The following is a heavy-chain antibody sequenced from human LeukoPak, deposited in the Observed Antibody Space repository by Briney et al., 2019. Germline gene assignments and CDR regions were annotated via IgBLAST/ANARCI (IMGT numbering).Heavy chain of an antibody. Sequence: PGGSLRLSCAASGFTFSSYSMNWVRQAPGKGLEWVSSISSSSSYIYYADSVKGRFSISRDNAKNSLYLQMNSLRAEDTAVYYCARGEQSSAPLSAEYFQHWGQGTLVTVSS. CDR3: ARGEQSSAPLSAEYFQH. D-gene: IGHD1-26*01. CDR1: GFTFSSYS. V-gene: IGHV3-21*01. J-gene: IGHJ1*01. CDR2: ISSSSSYI.